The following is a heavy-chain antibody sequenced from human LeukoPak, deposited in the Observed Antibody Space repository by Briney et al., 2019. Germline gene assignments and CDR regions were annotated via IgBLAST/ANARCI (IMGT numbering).Heavy chain of an antibody. CDR1: GFTFDDYA. V-gene: IGHV3-9*01. CDR2: ISWNSGSI. CDR3: AKSFAPFIAAAGTGRYYYYMDV. J-gene: IGHJ6*03. D-gene: IGHD6-13*01. Sequence: GGSLRLSCAASGFTFDDYAMHWVRQAPGKGLEWASGISWNSGSIGYADSVKGRFTISRDNAKNSLYLQMNSLRAEDTALYYCAKSFAPFIAAAGTGRYYYYMDVWGKGTTVTISS.